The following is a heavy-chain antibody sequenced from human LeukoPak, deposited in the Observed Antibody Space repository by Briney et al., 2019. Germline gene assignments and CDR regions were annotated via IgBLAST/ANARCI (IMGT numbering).Heavy chain of an antibody. J-gene: IGHJ3*01. CDR2: IYPGDSDT. D-gene: IGHD2-15*01. V-gene: IGHV5-51*01. Sequence: PGESLKISCKGSGYSFTSYWSAWVRQMPGKGLEWMGIIYPGDSDTRYSPSFQGQVTISADKSDSTAYLQWRSLKASDTAMYYCARRGYCSGGGCFSAAFDVWGQGTMVTVSS. CDR1: GYSFTSYW. CDR3: ARRGYCSGGGCFSAAFDV.